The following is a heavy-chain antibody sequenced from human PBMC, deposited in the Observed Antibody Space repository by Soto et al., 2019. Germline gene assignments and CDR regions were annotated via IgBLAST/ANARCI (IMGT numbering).Heavy chain of an antibody. J-gene: IGHJ4*02. Sequence: GGSLRLSCAASGFTFRNYVMNWVRQAPGKGLEWVSSISATGGSTNYADSVKGRFTISRDNSKNTVYLQMSSLRVEDTAVYYCAKVPLSVWFGFDYWGQGALVTVSS. V-gene: IGHV3-23*01. D-gene: IGHD3-10*01. CDR2: ISATGGST. CDR3: AKVPLSVWFGFDY. CDR1: GFTFRNYV.